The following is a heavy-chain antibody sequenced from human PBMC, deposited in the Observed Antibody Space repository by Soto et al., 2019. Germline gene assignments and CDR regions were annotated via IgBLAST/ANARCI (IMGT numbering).Heavy chain of an antibody. V-gene: IGHV4-30-4*01. CDR3: ARGPSDDKVAY. CDR1: GGSMNIGDYV. D-gene: IGHD1-1*01. CDR2: IYDRENT. J-gene: IGHJ4*02. Sequence: SETLSLTCSVSGGSMNIGDYVWSWIRQPPGKGLEWIGHIYDRENTYNNPSLQSRVTISVDTSKNQFSLHLTSVTAADTAVYYCARGPSDDKVAYWGQGTLVTVSS.